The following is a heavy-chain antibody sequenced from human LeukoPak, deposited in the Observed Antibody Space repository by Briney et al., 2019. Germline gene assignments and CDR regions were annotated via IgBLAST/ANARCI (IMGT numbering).Heavy chain of an antibody. CDR2: INPSDGST. V-gene: IGHV1-46*01. CDR3: ARGSTAEYWFDP. J-gene: IGHJ5*02. Sequence: ASVKVSCKASGYTFTNYYMHWVRQAPGQGLEWMGIINPSDGSTSYAQNFQGRVTMARDTPTSAVYMELSSLRSEDTAVYYCARGSTAEYWFDPWGQGTLVTVSS. CDR1: GYTFTNYY. D-gene: IGHD1-14*01.